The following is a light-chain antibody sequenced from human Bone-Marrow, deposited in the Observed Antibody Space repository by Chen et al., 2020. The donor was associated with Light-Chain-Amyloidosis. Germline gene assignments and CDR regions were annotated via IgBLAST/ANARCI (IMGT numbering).Light chain of an antibody. CDR2: RDT. CDR1: DLPTKY. J-gene: IGLJ2*01. V-gene: IGLV3-25*03. Sequence: SYELTQPPSVSVSPGQTARITCSGDDLPTKYAYWYQQKPGQAPVLVIHRDTERPSGISERFAGSSAGNTATLTISGVRAENEADYHCQSADSSGTYEVIFGGGTKLTVL. CDR3: QSADSSGTYEVI.